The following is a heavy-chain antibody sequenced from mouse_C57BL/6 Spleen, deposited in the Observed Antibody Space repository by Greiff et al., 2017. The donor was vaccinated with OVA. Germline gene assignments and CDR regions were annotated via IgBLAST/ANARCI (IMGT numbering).Heavy chain of an antibody. V-gene: IGHV7-3*01. CDR1: GFTFTDYY. Sequence: EVQLVESGGGLVQPGGSLSLSCAASGFTFTDYYMSWVRQPPGKALEWLGFIRNKANGYTTEYSASVQGRFTISRDNSQSILYLQMNALRAEDSATYYCARGGERAWFAYWGQGTLVTVSA. CDR3: ARGGERAWFAY. J-gene: IGHJ3*01. CDR2: IRNKANGYTT.